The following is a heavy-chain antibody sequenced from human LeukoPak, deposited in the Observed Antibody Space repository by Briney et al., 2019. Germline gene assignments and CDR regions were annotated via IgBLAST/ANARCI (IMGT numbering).Heavy chain of an antibody. CDR3: ARVEEQLVR. J-gene: IGHJ4*02. Sequence: SETLSLTCTVSGGSISSYYWSLIRQPPGKGLEWIGYIYYSGSTNHNPSLKSRVTISVDTSKNQFSLKLSSVTAADTAVYYCARVEEQLVRWGQGTLVTVSS. CDR2: IYYSGST. CDR1: GGSISSYY. D-gene: IGHD6-6*01. V-gene: IGHV4-59*01.